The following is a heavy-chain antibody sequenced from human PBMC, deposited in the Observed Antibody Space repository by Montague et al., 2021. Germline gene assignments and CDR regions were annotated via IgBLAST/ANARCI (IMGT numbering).Heavy chain of an antibody. D-gene: IGHD6-13*01. Sequence: SLRLSCAASGFSFSSYWMHWVRQAPGKGLLWVSRITLDGGSTTFADSVKGRFTTSRDNAKATLYLQMNSLRVEDTAVYYCARNLASAAHGAFDIWGQGTMVTGSS. V-gene: IGHV3-74*01. CDR1: GFSFSSYW. J-gene: IGHJ3*02. CDR2: ITLDGGST. CDR3: ARNLASAAHGAFDI.